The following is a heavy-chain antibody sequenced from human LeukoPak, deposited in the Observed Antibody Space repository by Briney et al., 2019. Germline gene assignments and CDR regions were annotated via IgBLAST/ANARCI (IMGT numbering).Heavy chain of an antibody. V-gene: IGHV1-69*13. CDR3: ARDSPGVTIFGVVIRNWFDP. D-gene: IGHD3-3*01. J-gene: IGHJ5*02. CDR2: IIPIFGTA. CDR1: GGTFSSYA. Sequence: ASVKVPCKASGGTFSSYAISLVRPAPGQGLEWMGGIIPIFGTANYAQKFQGRVTITADESTSTAYMELSSLRSEDTAVYYCARDSPGVTIFGVVIRNWFDPWGQGTLVTVSS.